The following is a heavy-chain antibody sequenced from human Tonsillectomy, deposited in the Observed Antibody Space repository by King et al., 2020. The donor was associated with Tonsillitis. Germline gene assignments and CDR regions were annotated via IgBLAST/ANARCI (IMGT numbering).Heavy chain of an antibody. V-gene: IGHV3-74*01. CDR1: GFTFSSYW. CDR2: INSDGSIT. CDR3: ARDNSYGYGVYFYGMDV. J-gene: IGHJ6*02. D-gene: IGHD5-18*01. Sequence: VQLVESGGGLVQPGGSLRLSCAASGFTFSSYWMHWVRQAPGKGLVWVSHINSDGSITTFADSVKGRFTISRDNAKNTLYLQINSLRAEDTALYYCARDNSYGYGVYFYGMDVWGQGTTVTVSS.